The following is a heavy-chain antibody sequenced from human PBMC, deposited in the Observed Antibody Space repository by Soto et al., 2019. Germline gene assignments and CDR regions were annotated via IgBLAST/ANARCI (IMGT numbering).Heavy chain of an antibody. D-gene: IGHD5-18*01. CDR2: IYYSGST. CDR3: ARVGDTAMVPYY. Sequence: SETLSLTCTVSGGSISSYYWSWIRQPPGKGLEWIGYIYYSGSTNYNPSLKSRVTISVDTSKNQFSLKLSSVTAADTAVYYCARVGDTAMVPYYWGQGTLVTVSS. CDR1: GGSISSYY. J-gene: IGHJ4*02. V-gene: IGHV4-59*01.